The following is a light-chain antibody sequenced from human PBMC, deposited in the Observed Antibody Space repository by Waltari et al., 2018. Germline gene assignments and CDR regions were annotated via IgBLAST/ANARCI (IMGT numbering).Light chain of an antibody. V-gene: IGKV3-15*01. J-gene: IGKJ1*01. CDR1: DNFNSN. CDR2: GAS. Sequence: EVVITQSPATLSVSLGERVTLSCRATDNFNSNLAWHQQKPGQAPRLLIYGASTRATGIPARFSGSGSGTQFTLTISSLQTEDVAVYYCQQYNVWPLTFGQGTKVEI. CDR3: QQYNVWPLT.